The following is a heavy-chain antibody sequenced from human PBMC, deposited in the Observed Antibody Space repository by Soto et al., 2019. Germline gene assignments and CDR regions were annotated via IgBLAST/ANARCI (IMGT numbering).Heavy chain of an antibody. Sequence: LRLSCAASGFSFSSHGMHWVRQAPGKGLEWVAVIWYDGSNQFYADSVKGRFTISRDNSKNTLYLQMSSLRAEDTAVYYCARDSYGEDWGQGTLVTVSS. J-gene: IGHJ4*02. D-gene: IGHD3-10*01. CDR1: GFSFSSHG. CDR3: ARDSYGED. V-gene: IGHV3-33*01. CDR2: IWYDGSNQ.